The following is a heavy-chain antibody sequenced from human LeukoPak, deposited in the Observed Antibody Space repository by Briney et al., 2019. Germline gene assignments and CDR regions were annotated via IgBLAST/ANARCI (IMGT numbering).Heavy chain of an antibody. CDR1: GYTFTGYY. J-gene: IGHJ5*02. CDR3: ARDLRGYSSSWLFDP. V-gene: IGHV1-2*02. D-gene: IGHD6-13*01. CDR2: INPNSGGT. Sequence: ASVRVSCKASGYTFTGYYMHWVRQAPGQGLEWMGWINPNSGGTNYAQKFQGRVTMTRDTSINTAYMELSRLRSDDTAVYYCARDLRGYSSSWLFDPWGQGTLVTVSS.